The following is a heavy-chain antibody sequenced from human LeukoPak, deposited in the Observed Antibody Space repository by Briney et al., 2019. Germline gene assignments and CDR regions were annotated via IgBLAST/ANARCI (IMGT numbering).Heavy chain of an antibody. V-gene: IGHV4-59*01. Sequence: SETLSLTCTVSGGSISSYYWSWIRQPPGKGLEWIGYIYYSGSTNYNPSLKSRVTISVDTSKNQFSLKPSSVTAADTAVYYCARVHEDYYYYGMDVWGQGTTVTVSS. CDR1: GGSISSYY. J-gene: IGHJ6*02. CDR2: IYYSGST. CDR3: ARVHEDYYYYGMDV.